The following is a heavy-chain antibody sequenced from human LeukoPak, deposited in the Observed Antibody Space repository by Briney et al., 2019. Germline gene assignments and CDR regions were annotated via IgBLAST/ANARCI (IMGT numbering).Heavy chain of an antibody. D-gene: IGHD2-2*01. CDR3: ARRSSTSYYYYSMDV. CDR1: GGSISSYY. Sequence: SETLSLTCTVSGGSISSYYWSWIRQPPGKGLEWIGYIYYSGSTNYNPSLKSRVTISVDTSKNQFSLKLSSVTAADTAVYYCARRSSTSYYYYSMDVWGQGTTVTVSS. CDR2: IYYSGST. J-gene: IGHJ6*02. V-gene: IGHV4-59*01.